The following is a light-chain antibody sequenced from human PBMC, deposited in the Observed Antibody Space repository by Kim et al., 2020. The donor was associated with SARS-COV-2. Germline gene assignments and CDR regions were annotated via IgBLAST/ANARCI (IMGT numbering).Light chain of an antibody. J-gene: IGKJ1*01. Sequence: DIQMTQSPSTLSASVGDRVTITCRASQSISSWLAWYQQKPGKAPKLLIYQASSLESGVPSRFSGSESGTEFTLTISSLQPDDFETYYFKQYNSYPRTFGQGTKVDIK. CDR3: KQYNSYPRT. CDR2: QAS. CDR1: QSISSW. V-gene: IGKV1-5*03.